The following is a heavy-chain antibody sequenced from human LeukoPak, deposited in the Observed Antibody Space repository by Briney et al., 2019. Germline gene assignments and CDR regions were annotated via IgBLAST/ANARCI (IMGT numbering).Heavy chain of an antibody. J-gene: IGHJ5*01. Sequence: SETLSLTCTVSGVSVSSYYWTWIRQPPGKGLEWIGYIYNSGSTNYNPSLKSRVTISVDTSKNQFSLKLSSVTAADTAVYYCARHYSSGWSDCWGQGTLVTVSS. CDR2: IYNSGST. CDR3: ARHYSSGWSDC. D-gene: IGHD6-19*01. V-gene: IGHV4-59*08. CDR1: GVSVSSYY.